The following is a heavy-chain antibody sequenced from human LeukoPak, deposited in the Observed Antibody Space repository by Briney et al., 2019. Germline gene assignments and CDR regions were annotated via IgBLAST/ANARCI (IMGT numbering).Heavy chain of an antibody. CDR2: VYTSGST. Sequence: SETLSLTCTVSGGSISRYYWSWIRQPAGKGLEWIGRVYTSGSTTYNPSLKSRVTMSIDTSKKQFSLKVSSVTAADTAVYYCARDPSGPPSSPSQFFDYWGQGTLVTVSS. D-gene: IGHD2-2*01. J-gene: IGHJ4*02. CDR1: GGSISRYY. CDR3: ARDPSGPPSSPSQFFDY. V-gene: IGHV4-4*07.